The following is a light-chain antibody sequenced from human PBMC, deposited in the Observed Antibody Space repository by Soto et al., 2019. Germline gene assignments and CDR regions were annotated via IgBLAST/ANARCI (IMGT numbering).Light chain of an antibody. V-gene: IGKV1-5*03. CDR3: QHYNSYSNT. CDR2: KAS. J-gene: IGKJ2*01. Sequence: DIQMTQSPSTLSASVGDRVTITCRASQSISTWLAWYQQKPGKAPKLLIYKASSLESGVPSRFSGSGSGTEFTLTISSLQPDDFATYYCQHYNSYSNTFGQGTELEIK. CDR1: QSISTW.